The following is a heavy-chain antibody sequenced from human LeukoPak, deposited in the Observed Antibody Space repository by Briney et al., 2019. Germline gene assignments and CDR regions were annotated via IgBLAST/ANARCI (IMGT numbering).Heavy chain of an antibody. CDR1: GGSVRSGNYY. D-gene: IGHD6-19*01. CDR2: IYYSGST. CDR3: ASPIAVAGTWGYYYGMDV. Sequence: PSETLSLTCTVSGGSVRSGNYYWSWIRQPPGKGLEWIGYIYYSGSTNYNPSLKSRVTISVDTSKNQFSLKLSSVTAADTAVYYCASPIAVAGTWGYYYGMDVWGQGTTVTVSS. V-gene: IGHV4-61*01. J-gene: IGHJ6*02.